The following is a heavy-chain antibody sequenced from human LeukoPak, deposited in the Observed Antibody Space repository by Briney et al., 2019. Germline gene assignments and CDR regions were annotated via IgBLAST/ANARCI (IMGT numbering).Heavy chain of an antibody. CDR3: ARAHYYDSSDYGGIEH. D-gene: IGHD3-22*01. J-gene: IGHJ1*01. Sequence: ASVKVSCKASGYTFTSYFMHWVRQAPGQGLEWLGIINPSGGSTNYAQKFQGRVTMTRDTSTSTVYMELSSLRSEDTAVYYCARAHYYDSSDYGGIEHWGQGTLVTVSP. CDR1: GYTFTSYF. CDR2: INPSGGST. V-gene: IGHV1-46*01.